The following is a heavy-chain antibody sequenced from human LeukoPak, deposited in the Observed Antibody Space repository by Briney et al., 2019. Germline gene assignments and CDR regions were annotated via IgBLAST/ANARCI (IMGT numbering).Heavy chain of an antibody. CDR1: GGTFSSYA. V-gene: IGHV1-69*06. CDR2: IIPIFGTA. Sequence: ASVKVSCKASGGTFSSYAISWVRQAPGQGLEWMGGIIPIFGTANYAQKFQGRVTITADKSTSTAYMELSSLRSEDTAVYYCARGEGDVVVTAITYYYYYYGMDVWGKGTTVTVSS. D-gene: IGHD2-21*02. CDR3: ARGEGDVVVTAITYYYYYYGMDV. J-gene: IGHJ6*04.